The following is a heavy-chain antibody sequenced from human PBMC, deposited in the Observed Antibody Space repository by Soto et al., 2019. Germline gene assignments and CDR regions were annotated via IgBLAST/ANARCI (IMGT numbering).Heavy chain of an antibody. Sequence: SETLSLTCTVSGGSVSSGIYYWSWIRQPPGKGLEWIGYIYYSGITNYNPSLKSRVTISVDTSKNQFSLKLSSVTAADTAVYYRARVFRSGYYQFEYWGQGTMVTLSS. CDR1: GGSVSSGIYY. CDR2: IYYSGIT. J-gene: IGHJ4*02. CDR3: ARVFRSGYYQFEY. V-gene: IGHV4-61*01. D-gene: IGHD3-22*01.